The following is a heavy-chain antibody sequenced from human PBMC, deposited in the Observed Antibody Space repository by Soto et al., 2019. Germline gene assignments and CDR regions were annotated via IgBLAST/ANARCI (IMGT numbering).Heavy chain of an antibody. V-gene: IGHV4-59*01. CDR2: IYYSGST. CDR3: ARSWGFALDY. J-gene: IGHJ4*02. CDR1: VGSISSYY. D-gene: IGHD3-10*01. Sequence: SETLSLTCTVSVGSISSYYWSWIRQPPGKGLEWIGYIYYSGSTNYNPSLKSRVTISVDTSKNQFSLKLSSVTAADTAVYYCARSWGFALDYWGQGTLVTVS.